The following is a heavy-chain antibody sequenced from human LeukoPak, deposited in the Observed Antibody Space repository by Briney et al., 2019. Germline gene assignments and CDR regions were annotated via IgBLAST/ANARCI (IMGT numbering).Heavy chain of an antibody. D-gene: IGHD3-3*01. CDR2: INPNSGST. Sequence: GASVKVSCKASGYTFTGYYMHWVRQAPGQGLEWVGWINPNSGSTNFAQKFQGRVTMTRDTSISTAYMELSRLTSDDTAVYYCARINTVFGVVNNDYWGQGTLVTVPS. CDR1: GYTFTGYY. V-gene: IGHV1-2*02. J-gene: IGHJ4*02. CDR3: ARINTVFGVVNNDY.